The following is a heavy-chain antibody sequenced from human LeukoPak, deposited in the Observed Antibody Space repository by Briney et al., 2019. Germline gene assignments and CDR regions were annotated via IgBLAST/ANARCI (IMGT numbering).Heavy chain of an antibody. D-gene: IGHD3-3*01. Sequence: SETLSLTCTVSGGSISSGGYYWSWIRQHPGKGLEWIGYIYYSGSTYYNPSLKSRVTISVDTSKNQFSLKLSSVTAADTAVYYCARVRYYDFWSGHYFDYWGQGTLVTVSS. CDR2: IYYSGST. V-gene: IGHV4-31*03. CDR3: ARVRYYDFWSGHYFDY. CDR1: GGSISSGGYY. J-gene: IGHJ4*02.